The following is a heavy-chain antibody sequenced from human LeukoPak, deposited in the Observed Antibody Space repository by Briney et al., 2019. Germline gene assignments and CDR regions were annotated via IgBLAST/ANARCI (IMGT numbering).Heavy chain of an antibody. V-gene: IGHV3-23*01. CDR2: ISGGGSGS. CDR1: GFTFSSYA. D-gene: IGHD2-2*01. Sequence: GGSLRLSCAASGFTFSSYAMNWVRQAPGKGLEWVSAISGGGSGSKYADSVKGRFTISRDNFKNTLYLQMNSPRVADTAVYYCAKGLSIVVVPAAMVLKFWGQGTMVTVSS. J-gene: IGHJ3*01. CDR3: AKGLSIVVVPAAMVLKF.